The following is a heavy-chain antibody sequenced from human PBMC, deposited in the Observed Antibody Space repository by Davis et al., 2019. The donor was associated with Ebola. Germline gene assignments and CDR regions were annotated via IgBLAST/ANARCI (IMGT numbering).Heavy chain of an antibody. D-gene: IGHD6-13*01. V-gene: IGHV3-23*01. CDR3: AKDPWEEQLAPLDY. CDR2: ICGSGGTT. CDR1: GFTFTNYA. J-gene: IGHJ4*02. Sequence: PGRSLTLSCAASGFTFTNYAISWVRQAPGKGLEWVSTICGSGGTTYYADSVKGRFTISRDDSKNTLYLQMNSLRAEDTAVYYCAKDPWEEQLAPLDYWGQGTLVTVSS.